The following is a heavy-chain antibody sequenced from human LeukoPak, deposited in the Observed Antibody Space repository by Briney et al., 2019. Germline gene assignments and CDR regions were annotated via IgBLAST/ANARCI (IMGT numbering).Heavy chain of an antibody. CDR1: GGSISSYY. Sequence: SETLSLTCTVSGGSISSYYWSWIRQPPGKGLEWIGYIHYNGSPNYNPSLKSRVTISVDTSKNQFSLKLSSVTAADTAVYYCARHIGGRYYYYYMDVWGKGTTVTISS. J-gene: IGHJ6*03. CDR3: ARHIGGRYYYYYMDV. D-gene: IGHD3-16*02. V-gene: IGHV4-59*08. CDR2: IHYNGSP.